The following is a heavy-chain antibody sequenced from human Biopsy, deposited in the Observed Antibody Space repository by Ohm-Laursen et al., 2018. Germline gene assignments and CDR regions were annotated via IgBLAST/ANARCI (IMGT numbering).Heavy chain of an antibody. Sequence: PGTLSLTCAVYGGSLSGYYWSWVRQTPGEGVGGIGEIKHRGSTNYKPSLDSRVAISADKSKNQFSLNLYSVTAADTAVYFCARSLPRIAPMVRGRRTWFDPWGQGTPVTVSS. CDR2: IKHRGST. CDR1: GGSLSGYY. D-gene: IGHD3-10*01. J-gene: IGHJ5*02. V-gene: IGHV4-34*01. CDR3: ARSLPRIAPMVRGRRTWFDP.